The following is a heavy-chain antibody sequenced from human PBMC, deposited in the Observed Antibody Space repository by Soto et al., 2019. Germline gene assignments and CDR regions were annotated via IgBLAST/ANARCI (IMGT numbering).Heavy chain of an antibody. CDR2: IKSKTDGGTT. Sequence: PGGSLRLSCAASGFTFSNAWMSWVRQAPGKGLEWVGRIKSKTDGGTTDYAAPVKGRFTISRDDSKNTLYLQMNSLKTEDTAVYYCTTGPMVRGALDPLYWGQGTLVTSPQ. J-gene: IGHJ4*02. CDR3: TTGPMVRGALDPLY. V-gene: IGHV3-15*01. CDR1: GFTFSNAW. D-gene: IGHD3-10*01.